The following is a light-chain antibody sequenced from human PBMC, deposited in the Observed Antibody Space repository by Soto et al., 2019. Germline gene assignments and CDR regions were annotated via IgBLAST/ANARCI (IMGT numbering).Light chain of an antibody. V-gene: IGLV1-40*01. CDR2: SDI. Sequence: QSVLTQPPSVSGAPGLRLTISCTGSSSNIGAGYDVHWYQQFPGTAPKLLIFSDINRPSGVPARFSASKSGSSASLAISGLQAEDEADYYCGTWDTSLSGGGVFGGGTKLTVL. CDR1: SSNIGAGYD. J-gene: IGLJ2*01. CDR3: GTWDTSLSGGGV.